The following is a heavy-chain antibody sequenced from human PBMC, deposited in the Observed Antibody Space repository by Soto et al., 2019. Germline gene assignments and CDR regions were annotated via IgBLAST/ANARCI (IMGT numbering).Heavy chain of an antibody. Sequence: GASVKVSCKASGYTFTSYGISWVRQAPGQGLEWMGWISAYNGNTNYAQKLQGRVTMTTDTSTSPAYMELRSLRSDDTAVYYCARDGFFWSGYYTQRTIDYWGQGTLVTVSS. CDR1: GYTFTSYG. D-gene: IGHD3-3*01. V-gene: IGHV1-18*01. CDR3: ARDGFFWSGYYTQRTIDY. J-gene: IGHJ4*02. CDR2: ISAYNGNT.